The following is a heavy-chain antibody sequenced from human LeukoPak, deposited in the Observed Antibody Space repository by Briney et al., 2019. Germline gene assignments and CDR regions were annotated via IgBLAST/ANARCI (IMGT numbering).Heavy chain of an antibody. CDR2: IHQDAGEK. J-gene: IGHJ4*02. CDR3: TTSKDHYSHH. V-gene: IGHV3-7*05. Sequence: GGSLRLSCAASGFTFSDSWMTWVSQSPGKGLQWVARIHQDAGEKQYVDSVRGRFTISRDNAKNSLYLQMNSLRVEDTAMYYCTTSKDHYSHHWGQGTLVTVSS. CDR1: GFTFSDSW.